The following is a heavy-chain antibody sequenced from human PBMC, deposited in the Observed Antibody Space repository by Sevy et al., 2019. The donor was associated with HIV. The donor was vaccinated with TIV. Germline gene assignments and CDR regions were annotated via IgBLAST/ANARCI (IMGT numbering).Heavy chain of an antibody. CDR3: AKGAGQWLGDAFDT. V-gene: IGHV3-9*01. Sequence: GGSLRLSCAASGFTLDEYAIHWVRQAPGKGLEWVSGIIGNSGIIDYGDSVKGRFTISRDNTKNSLYLQMNSLRTEDTALYYCAKGAGQWLGDAFDTWGQGTMVTVSS. CDR1: GFTLDEYA. D-gene: IGHD6-19*01. CDR2: IIGNSGII. J-gene: IGHJ3*02.